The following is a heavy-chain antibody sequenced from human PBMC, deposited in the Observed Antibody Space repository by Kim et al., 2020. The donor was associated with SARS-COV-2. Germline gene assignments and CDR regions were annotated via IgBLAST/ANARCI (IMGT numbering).Heavy chain of an antibody. J-gene: IGHJ4*02. V-gene: IGHV3-48*03. CDR3: ARDPYYYDSSG. Sequence: IYYAAPVKGRFPISRDNAKTSLYLQMNSLRAEDTAVYYCARDPYYYDSSGWGQGTLVTVSS. CDR2: I. D-gene: IGHD3-22*01.